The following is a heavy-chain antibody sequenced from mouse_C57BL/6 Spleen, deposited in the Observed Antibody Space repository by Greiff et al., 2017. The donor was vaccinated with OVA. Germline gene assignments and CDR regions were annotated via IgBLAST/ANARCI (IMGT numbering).Heavy chain of an antibody. CDR3: ARHGGAQALYYFDY. CDR2: ISSGGSYT. J-gene: IGHJ2*01. D-gene: IGHD3-2*02. CDR1: GFTFSSYG. V-gene: IGHV5-6*01. Sequence: EVQGVESGGDLVKPGGSLKLSCAASGFTFSSYGMSWVRQTPDKRLEWVATISSGGSYTYYPDSVKGRFTISRDNAKNTLYLQMSSLKSEDTAMYYCARHGGAQALYYFDYWGQGTTLTVSS.